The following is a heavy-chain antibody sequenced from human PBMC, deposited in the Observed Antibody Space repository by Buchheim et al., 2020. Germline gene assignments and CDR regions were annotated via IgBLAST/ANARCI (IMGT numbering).Heavy chain of an antibody. CDR2: INPNSGGT. J-gene: IGHJ6*02. CDR3: ARDYGYSSSWSTLYYYYGMDV. Sequence: QVQLVQSGAEVKKPGASVKVSCKASGYTFTGYYMHWVRQAPGQGLEWMGWINPNSGGTNYAQKFQGRVTMTRDTSISTAYRELSRLRSDDTAVYYCARDYGYSSSWSTLYYYYGMDVWGQGTT. V-gene: IGHV1-2*02. D-gene: IGHD6-13*01. CDR1: GYTFTGYY.